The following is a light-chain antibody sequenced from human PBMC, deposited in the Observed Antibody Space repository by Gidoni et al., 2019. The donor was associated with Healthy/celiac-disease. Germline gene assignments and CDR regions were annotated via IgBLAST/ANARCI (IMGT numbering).Light chain of an antibody. J-gene: IGKJ2*01. CDR1: QSVLYSSNNKNY. CDR3: QQYYSTPYT. CDR2: WAS. V-gene: IGKV4-1*01. Sequence: EIVMTQSPASLAVSLGERATINCKSSQSVLYSSNNKNYLAWYQQKPGQPPKLLIYWASTRESGVPDRFSGSGSGTDFTLTISSLQAEDVAVYYCQQYYSTPYTFGQXTKLEIK.